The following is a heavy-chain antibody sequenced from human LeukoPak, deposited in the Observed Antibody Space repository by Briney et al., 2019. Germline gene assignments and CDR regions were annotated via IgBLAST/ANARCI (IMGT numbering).Heavy chain of an antibody. CDR1: GGSISSYY. Sequence: SETLSLTCTVSGGSISSYYWSWIRQPPGKGLEWIAYIHHSGSTKYNPSLKSRVTISLDTSKNQFSLNLRSVTAADTAIYYCARTSTTPEEYWYFDLWGRGTLVSVSS. CDR2: IHHSGST. J-gene: IGHJ2*01. CDR3: ARTSTTPEEYWYFDL. D-gene: IGHD4-11*01. V-gene: IGHV4-59*01.